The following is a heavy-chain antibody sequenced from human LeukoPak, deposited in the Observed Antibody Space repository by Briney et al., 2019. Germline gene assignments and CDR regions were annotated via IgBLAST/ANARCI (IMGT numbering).Heavy chain of an antibody. J-gene: IGHJ4*02. CDR3: ATERRGIYYGSGLDY. CDR2: INPNSGGT. V-gene: IGHV1-2*04. D-gene: IGHD3-10*01. Sequence: ASVKVSCKASGYTFTGYYMHWVRQAPGQGLEWMGWINPNSGGTNYAQKFQGWVTMTRDTSISTAYMELSRLRSDDTAVYYCATERRGIYYGSGLDYWGQGTLVTVSS. CDR1: GYTFTGYY.